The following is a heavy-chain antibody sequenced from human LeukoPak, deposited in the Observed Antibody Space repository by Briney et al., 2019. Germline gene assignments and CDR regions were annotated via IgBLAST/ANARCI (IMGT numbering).Heavy chain of an antibody. J-gene: IGHJ4*02. Sequence: PSQTLSPTCTVAGGSISSSGYDSGWIRQPPWKGLEWIVRIYYSGTTYYNPSLKARGTISVDTCKNQFSLKLSSVTAADTAVYYCARHRPTDYGGFDYWGEGTLVTVS. CDR2: IYYSGTT. D-gene: IGHD4-17*01. CDR1: GGSISSSGYD. V-gene: IGHV4-39*01. CDR3: ARHRPTDYGGFDY.